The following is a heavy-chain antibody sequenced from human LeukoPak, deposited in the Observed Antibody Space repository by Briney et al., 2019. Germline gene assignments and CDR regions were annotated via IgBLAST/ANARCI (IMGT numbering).Heavy chain of an antibody. V-gene: IGHV7-4-1*02. J-gene: IGHJ3*02. CDR3: ARSELLGGALPDAFDI. CDR2: INTNTGNP. D-gene: IGHD3-16*01. CDR1: GYTFTSYA. Sequence: ASVKVSCTASGYTFTSYAMNWVRQAPGQGLEWMGWINTNTGNPTYAQGFTGRFVFSLDTSVSTAYLQISSLKAEDTAVYYCARSELLGGALPDAFDIWGQGTMVTVSS.